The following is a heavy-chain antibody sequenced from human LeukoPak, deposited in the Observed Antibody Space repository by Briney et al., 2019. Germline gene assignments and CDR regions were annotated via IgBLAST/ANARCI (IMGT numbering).Heavy chain of an antibody. J-gene: IGHJ6*03. CDR3: ARHGTYYDFWSAHYYYYMDV. V-gene: IGHV4-4*09. CDR1: GGSISSYY. Sequence: PSETLSLTCTVSGGSISSYYWSWIRRPPGKGLEWIGYIYTSGSTNYNPSLKSRVSISVDTSKNQFSLKLSSVTAADTAVYYCARHGTYYDFWSAHYYYYMDVWGKGTTVTVSS. CDR2: IYTSGST. D-gene: IGHD3-3*01.